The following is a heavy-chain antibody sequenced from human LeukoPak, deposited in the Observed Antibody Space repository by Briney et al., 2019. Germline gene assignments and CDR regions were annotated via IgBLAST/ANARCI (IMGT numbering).Heavy chain of an antibody. J-gene: IGHJ4*02. CDR1: GGSISTYY. CDR2: INHSGST. D-gene: IGHD6-13*01. CDR3: ARGHLKYSSSYLYYFDY. V-gene: IGHV4-34*01. Sequence: PSETLSLTCTVSGGSISTYYWSWIRQPPGKGLEWIGEINHSGSTNYNPSLKSRVTISVDTSKNQFSLKLSSVTAADTAVYYCARGHLKYSSSYLYYFDYWGQGTLVTVSS.